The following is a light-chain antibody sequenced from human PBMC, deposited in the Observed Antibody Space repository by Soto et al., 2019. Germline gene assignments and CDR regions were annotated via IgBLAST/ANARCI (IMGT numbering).Light chain of an antibody. J-gene: IGLJ1*01. CDR3: SSYTTSNTRQIV. CDR2: DVS. Sequence: QSALTQRASVSGSPGQLIAISCTGTSSDVGGYNYVSWYQHHPGKAPELIIYDVSNRPSGVSIRFSGSKSDNTASLTISGLQPEDEADYHCSSYTTSNTRQIVFGTGTKVTVL. V-gene: IGLV2-14*03. CDR1: SSDVGGYNY.